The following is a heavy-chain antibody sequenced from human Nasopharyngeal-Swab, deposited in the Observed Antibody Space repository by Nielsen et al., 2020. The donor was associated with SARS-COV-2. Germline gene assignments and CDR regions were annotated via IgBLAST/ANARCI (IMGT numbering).Heavy chain of an antibody. CDR2: ISYDGSNK. D-gene: IGHD4-17*01. V-gene: IGHV3-30-3*01. J-gene: IGHJ4*02. CDR1: GFTFSSYA. Sequence: GESLKISCAASGFTFSSYAMHWVRQAPGKGLEWVAVISYDGSNKYYADSVKGRFTISRDNSKNTLYLQMNSLRAEDTAVYYCASPLTTPTNYWGQGTLVTVSS. CDR3: ASPLTTPTNY.